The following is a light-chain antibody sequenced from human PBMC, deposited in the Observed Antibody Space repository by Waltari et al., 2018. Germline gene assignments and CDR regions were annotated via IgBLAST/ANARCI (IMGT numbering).Light chain of an antibody. J-gene: IGKJ5*01. CDR3: QQNMNWIT. V-gene: IGKV3-15*01. CDR1: QSVSSY. CDR2: GAS. Sequence: EIVMTQSPATLSVSPGERATLSCRASQSVSSYLAWYQQKPGQPPSLLIYGASTRATGVPARFSGSGSGTEFTLTISSLQSEDFAVYYCQQNMNWITFGQGTRLEIK.